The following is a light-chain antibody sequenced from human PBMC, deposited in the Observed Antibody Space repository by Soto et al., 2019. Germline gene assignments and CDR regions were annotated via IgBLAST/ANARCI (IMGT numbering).Light chain of an antibody. J-gene: IGKJ2*01. Sequence: EIVMTQSPLSLPVTPGEPASISCRSSQSLLQSNGYNYLDWFLEKPGQSPQLLIYLASHRASGVPDRFSGSGSGTDFTLKISRVEAVDVGVYYCMQSLQSHTFGQGTKLEIK. V-gene: IGKV2-28*01. CDR1: QSLLQSNGYNY. CDR2: LAS. CDR3: MQSLQSHT.